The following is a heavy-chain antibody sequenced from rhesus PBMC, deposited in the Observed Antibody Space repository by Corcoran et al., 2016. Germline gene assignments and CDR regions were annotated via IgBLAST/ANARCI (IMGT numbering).Heavy chain of an antibody. J-gene: IGHJ4*01. D-gene: IGHD4-23*01. CDR3: TRGDYTVTTHFDS. V-gene: IGHV4-147*01. CDR2: VRPRNGIT. CDR1: GYSISNNY. Sequence: QVQLQESGPGLVKPSETLSLTCAVAGYSISNNYWNWVRQPPGEGLEWIGCVRPRNGITYYNPSLKSRVSISTDTSKNQFSLRLSSVTAADTALYYCTRGDYTVTTHFDSWGLGVLVTVSS.